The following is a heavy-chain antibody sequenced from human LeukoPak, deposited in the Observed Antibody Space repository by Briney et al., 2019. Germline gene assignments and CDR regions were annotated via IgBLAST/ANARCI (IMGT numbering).Heavy chain of an antibody. J-gene: IGHJ6*03. D-gene: IGHD4-17*01. CDR3: ARLRRSYYYYYMDV. CDR2: IYESGST. Sequence: PSKTLSLTCTVSGYSISSGYYWGWIRQPPGKGLEWIGSIYESGSTYYNPSLKSRVTISVDTSKNQFSLKLSSVTAADTAVYYCARLRRSYYYYYMDVWGKGTTVTISS. V-gene: IGHV4-38-2*02. CDR1: GYSISSGYY.